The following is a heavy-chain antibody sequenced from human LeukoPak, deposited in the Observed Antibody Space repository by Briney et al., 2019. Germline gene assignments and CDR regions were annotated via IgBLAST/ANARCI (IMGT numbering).Heavy chain of an antibody. D-gene: IGHD6-6*01. CDR1: GGSISSYY. J-gene: IGHJ5*02. Sequence: PSETLSLTCTVSGGSISSYYWSWIRQPPGKALEWIGYIYYGGSTNYNPSLKSRVTISVDTSKNQFSLKLSSVTAADTAVYYCARERRSIADRVWFDPWGQGTLVTVSS. V-gene: IGHV4-59*01. CDR3: ARERRSIADRVWFDP. CDR2: IYYGGST.